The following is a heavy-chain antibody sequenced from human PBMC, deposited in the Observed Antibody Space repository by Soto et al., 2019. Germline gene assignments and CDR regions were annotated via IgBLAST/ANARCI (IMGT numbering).Heavy chain of an antibody. CDR3: AKDSGLYSSGWHLDY. J-gene: IGHJ4*02. CDR2: ISYDGSNK. Sequence: QVQLVESGGGVVQPGRSLRLSCAASGFTFSSYGMHWVRQAPGKGLEWVAVISYDGSNKYYADSVKGRFTISRDNSKNTLYLQTNSLRAEDTAVYYCAKDSGLYSSGWHLDYWGQGTLVTVSS. V-gene: IGHV3-30*18. D-gene: IGHD6-19*01. CDR1: GFTFSSYG.